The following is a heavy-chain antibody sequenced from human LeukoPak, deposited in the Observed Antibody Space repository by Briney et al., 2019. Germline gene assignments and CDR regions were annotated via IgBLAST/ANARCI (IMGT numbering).Heavy chain of an antibody. D-gene: IGHD5-12*01. Sequence: PGGSLRLSCAASGFTVSSNYMSWVRQAPGKGLEWVSVIYSGGSTYYADSVKGRFTISRDNSKNTLYLQMNSLRAEHTAVYYCAREWLRSVFDYWGQGTLVTVSS. CDR1: GFTVSSNY. J-gene: IGHJ4*02. V-gene: IGHV3-66*01. CDR2: IYSGGST. CDR3: AREWLRSVFDY.